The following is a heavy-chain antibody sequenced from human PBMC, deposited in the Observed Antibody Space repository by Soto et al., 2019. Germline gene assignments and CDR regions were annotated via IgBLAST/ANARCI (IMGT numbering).Heavy chain of an antibody. V-gene: IGHV3-23*01. Sequence: GGSLRLSCAASVFTFSSYAMSWVRQAPGKGLEWVSAISGSGGSTYYPDSVKGRFTISRDNSKNTLYLQMNSLRAEDTAVYYWAKDGKAGNYDYGGQGTLVTVSS. J-gene: IGHJ4*02. CDR2: ISGSGGST. CDR1: VFTFSSYA. CDR3: AKDGKAGNYDY. D-gene: IGHD1-7*01.